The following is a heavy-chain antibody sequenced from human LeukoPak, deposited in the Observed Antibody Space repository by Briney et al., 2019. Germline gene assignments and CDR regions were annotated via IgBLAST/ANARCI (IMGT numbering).Heavy chain of an antibody. D-gene: IGHD7-27*01. V-gene: IGHV3-33*01. CDR1: GFTFSSYG. Sequence: GGSLRLSCAASGFTFSSYGMHWVRQAPGKGLEWVAVIWYDGSNKYYADPVKGRFTISRDNSKNTLYLQMNSLRAEDTAVYYRARVQLTGYYYYYGMDVWGKGTTVTVSS. CDR3: ARVQLTGYYYYYGMDV. CDR2: IWYDGSNK. J-gene: IGHJ6*04.